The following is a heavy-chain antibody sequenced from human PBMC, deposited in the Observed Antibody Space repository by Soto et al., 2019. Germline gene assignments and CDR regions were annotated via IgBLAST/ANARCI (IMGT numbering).Heavy chain of an antibody. V-gene: IGHV4-59*08. J-gene: IGHJ4*02. CDR1: GGSISGYF. D-gene: IGHD1-26*01. Sequence: QVQLQESGPGLVKPSETLSLTCTVSGGSISGYFWSWIRQPPGKGLEWIGIIHYSGRTDHNPSLKSRVTIAVDTSQDQFSLKLSPVSAADTAVYYCARKGASGSYSNWGQGTLVTVSS. CDR2: IHYSGRT. CDR3: ARKGASGSYSN.